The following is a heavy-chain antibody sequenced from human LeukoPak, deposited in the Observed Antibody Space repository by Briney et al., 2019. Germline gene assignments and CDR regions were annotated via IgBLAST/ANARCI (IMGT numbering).Heavy chain of an antibody. CDR3: ARVTWYSGYVV. CDR2: IHYTGST. J-gene: IGHJ4*02. CDR1: GGSISSYY. V-gene: IGHV4-59*01. Sequence: SETLSLTCTVSGGSISSYYWSWIRQSPGKGLECIGYIHYTGSTNYNPSLKSRVTISVDTSKNQFSLKLSSVTAADTAVYYCARVTWYSGYVVWGQGTLVTVSS. D-gene: IGHD5-12*01.